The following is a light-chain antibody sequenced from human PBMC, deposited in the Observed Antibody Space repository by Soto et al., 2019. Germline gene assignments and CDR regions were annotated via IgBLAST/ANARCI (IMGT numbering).Light chain of an antibody. J-gene: IGKJ5*01. CDR3: QQYGDSPLIT. Sequence: EIVLTQSPGTLSLSPGERATLSCRASQSVSSTYLAWYQQKPGRAPRLLIYAASSRATGIPDRFSGSGSGTDFTLTISKLEPEDFAVYYCQQYGDSPLITFGQGTRLEIK. CDR2: AAS. CDR1: QSVSSTY. V-gene: IGKV3-20*01.